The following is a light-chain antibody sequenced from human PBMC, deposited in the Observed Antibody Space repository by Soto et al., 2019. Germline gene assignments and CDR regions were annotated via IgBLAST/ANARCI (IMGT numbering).Light chain of an antibody. Sequence: QSVLTQPPSASGTPGQRVTISCSGSSSNIGSNYVYWYQQLPGTAPKLLIYRNNQRPSGVPDRCSCSKSGTSASLAISGLRSEDEADYYCAAWDDSLSVNVVFGGGTKLTVL. CDR2: RNN. CDR3: AAWDDSLSVNVV. CDR1: SSNIGSNY. J-gene: IGLJ2*01. V-gene: IGLV1-47*01.